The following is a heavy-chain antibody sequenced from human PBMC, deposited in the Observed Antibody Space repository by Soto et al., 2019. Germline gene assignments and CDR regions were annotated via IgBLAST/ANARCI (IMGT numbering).Heavy chain of an antibody. Sequence: SETLSLTCTVSGGSVRSSTYYWGWIRQPPGKGLEWIASIYYSGSTHNNPSLKSRVTMSVDTYTNQFSLKLNSVTAADTAVYYCARHFVEVVIKGWGYWGQGKLVTAPQ. J-gene: IGHJ4*02. D-gene: IGHD3-10*01. CDR3: ARHFVEVVIKGWGY. V-gene: IGHV4-39*01. CDR2: IYYSGST. CDR1: GGSVRSSTYY.